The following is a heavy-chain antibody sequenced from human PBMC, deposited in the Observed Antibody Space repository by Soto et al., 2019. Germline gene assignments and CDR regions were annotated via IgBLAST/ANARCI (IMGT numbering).Heavy chain of an antibody. CDR2: IYYSGST. D-gene: IGHD6-19*01. Sequence: SETLSLTCTVSGGSISSSSYYWGWIRQPPGKGLEWIGSIYYSGSTYYNPSLKNRVTISVDTSKNQLSLKLSSVTAADSAVYYCARAIAVAGLGYNWFDPWGQGTLVTVSS. J-gene: IGHJ5*02. CDR3: ARAIAVAGLGYNWFDP. V-gene: IGHV4-39*01. CDR1: GGSISSSSYY.